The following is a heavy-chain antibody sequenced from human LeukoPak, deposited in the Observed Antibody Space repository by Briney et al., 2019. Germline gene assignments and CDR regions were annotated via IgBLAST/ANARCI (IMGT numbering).Heavy chain of an antibody. CDR1: GGSISSGGYS. Sequence: SETLSLTCAVSGGSISSGGYSWSWIRQPPGKGLEWIGYIYRSGSTYYNPSLKSRVTISVDRSKNQFSLKLSSVTAADTAVYYCARGNYDILTGYYRTSIRFDPWGQGTLVTVSS. J-gene: IGHJ5*02. V-gene: IGHV4-30-2*01. D-gene: IGHD3-9*01. CDR2: IYRSGST. CDR3: ARGNYDILTGYYRTSIRFDP.